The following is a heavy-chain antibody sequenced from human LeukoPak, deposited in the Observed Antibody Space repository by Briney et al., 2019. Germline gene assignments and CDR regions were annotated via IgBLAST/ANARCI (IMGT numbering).Heavy chain of an antibody. CDR2: ISSSSSYI. CDR1: GFTFSSYW. V-gene: IGHV3-21*01. Sequence: GSLRLSCXAXGFTFSSYWMSWVRQAPGKGLEWVSSISSSSSYIYYADSVKGRFTISRDNAKNSLYLQMNSLRAEDTAVYYCARDLRYYDYVWGSYRPEPDYWGQGTLVTVSS. D-gene: IGHD3-16*02. CDR3: ARDLRYYDYVWGSYRPEPDY. J-gene: IGHJ4*02.